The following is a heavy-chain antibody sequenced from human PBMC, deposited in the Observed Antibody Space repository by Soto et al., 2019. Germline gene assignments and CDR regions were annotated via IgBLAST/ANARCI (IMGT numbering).Heavy chain of an antibody. D-gene: IGHD3-22*01. V-gene: IGHV3-21*01. CDR1: GFTFSSYS. CDR2: ISSSSSYI. CDR3: TRGITMTHFDY. J-gene: IGHJ4*02. Sequence: EVQLVESGGGLVKPGGSLRLSCAASGFTFSSYSMNWVRQAPGKGLEWVSSISSSSSYIYYADSVKGRFTISRDNAKNSLYLQMNILRAEDTTVYYCTRGITMTHFDYWGQGTLVTVSS.